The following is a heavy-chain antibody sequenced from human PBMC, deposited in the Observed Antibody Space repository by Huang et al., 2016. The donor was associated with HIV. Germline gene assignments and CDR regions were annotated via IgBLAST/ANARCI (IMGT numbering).Heavy chain of an antibody. D-gene: IGHD3-3*02. CDR1: GGSFSRQA. CDR2: NIPIGGIP. V-gene: IGHV1-69*01. CDR3: ARGIHNSASSPPDS. J-gene: IGHJ4*02. Sequence: QVQLVQSGAEVKKPGSSVKVSCKASGGSFSRQAISWVRQAPGQGLEWIGGNIPIGGIPSYAQIFKGRVTISADDSTSTAYMELNSLTSADTAIYYCARGIHNSASSPPDSWGQGTLITVSS.